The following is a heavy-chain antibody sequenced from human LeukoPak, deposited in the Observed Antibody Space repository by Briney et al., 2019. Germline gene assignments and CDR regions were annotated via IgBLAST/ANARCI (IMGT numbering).Heavy chain of an antibody. V-gene: IGHV3-66*01. CDR1: GFTVSSNY. Sequence: GGSLRLSCAASGFTVSSNYMSWVRQAPGKGLEWVSVIYSGGSTYYADSVKGRFTISRDNSKNTLYLQMNSLRVEDTAVYYCARRERLGYSYGRGTLDIWGQGTMVTVSS. D-gene: IGHD5-18*01. CDR2: IYSGGST. J-gene: IGHJ3*02. CDR3: ARRERLGYSYGRGTLDI.